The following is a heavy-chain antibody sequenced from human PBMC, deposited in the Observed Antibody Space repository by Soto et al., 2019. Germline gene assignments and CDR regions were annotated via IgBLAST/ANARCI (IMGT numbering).Heavy chain of an antibody. CDR2: MNPNTGST. V-gene: IGHV1-8*01. CDR1: GYTFNTYD. D-gene: IGHD6-13*01. CDR3: ARTMGGIAAAGSDF. J-gene: IGHJ4*02. Sequence: QGQLVQSGAEVKKPGASVKVSCKASGYTFNTYDIEWVRLATGQGLEWMGSMNPNTGSTDYAQKFQGRVTMTMTTSISTAYLELSSLRSDDTAIYYCARTMGGIAAAGSDFWGQGTLVTVSA.